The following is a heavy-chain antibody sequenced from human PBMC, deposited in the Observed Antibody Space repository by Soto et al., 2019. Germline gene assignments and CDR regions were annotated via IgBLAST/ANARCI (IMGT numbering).Heavy chain of an antibody. CDR3: ARELLVGGSLWLDP. J-gene: IGHJ5*02. D-gene: IGHD3-10*01. CDR2: MHPNVDAT. V-gene: IGHV1-8*01. Sequence: QVQLVQSGAEVKKPGASVKVSCKASGFTFASNDINWVRQAPGQGLQWMGWMHPNVDATDYPQEFKGRVSMTWNASISTAYLELQNLKSDDTAVYYCARELLVGGSLWLDPWGQGSLVTVSS. CDR1: GFTFASND.